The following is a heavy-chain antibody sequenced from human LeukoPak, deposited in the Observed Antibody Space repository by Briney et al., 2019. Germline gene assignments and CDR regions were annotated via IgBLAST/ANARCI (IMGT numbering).Heavy chain of an antibody. CDR3: ARVYLYTTGWSAAYYYFMDV. D-gene: IGHD3-16*02. CDR2: VSGDNGQT. CDR1: TYISSDFV. V-gene: IGHV1-18*01. J-gene: IGHJ6*03. Sequence: ASVKVSCKASTYISSDFVISWVRLAPGGGLEWMGWVSGDNGQTNYGHKFYGRVTITMETSTNTASMELRGLRSDDTAIYYCARVYLYTTGWSAAYYYFMDVWGKGTTVIVSS.